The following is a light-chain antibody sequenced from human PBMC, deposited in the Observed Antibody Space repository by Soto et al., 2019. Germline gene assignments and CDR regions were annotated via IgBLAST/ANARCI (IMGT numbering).Light chain of an antibody. V-gene: IGKV1-39*01. CDR2: AAS. Sequence: DIQMTQSPSSLSASVEDRVIISCRASQSISNHLNWYQQKPGKAPKLLIFAASSLQSGVPSRFSGSRSGPDFTLTIRSLQPEDFSTYYCQQSYSSPPTFGQGTKMEIK. J-gene: IGKJ1*01. CDR1: QSISNH. CDR3: QQSYSSPPT.